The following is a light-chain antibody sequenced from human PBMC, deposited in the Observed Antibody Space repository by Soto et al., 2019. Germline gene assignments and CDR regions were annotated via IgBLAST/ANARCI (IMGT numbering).Light chain of an antibody. Sequence: QSALTQPPSVSGAPGQRVTISCTGSSSNIGSVYAVHWYQQLPGTAPKLLIYGNSNRPSGVPDRFSGSKSGTSASLAITGLQAEDEAHYYCQSYDSGLSGRVFGGGTQLTVL. CDR1: SSNIGSVYA. J-gene: IGLJ2*01. CDR2: GNS. CDR3: QSYDSGLSGRV. V-gene: IGLV1-40*01.